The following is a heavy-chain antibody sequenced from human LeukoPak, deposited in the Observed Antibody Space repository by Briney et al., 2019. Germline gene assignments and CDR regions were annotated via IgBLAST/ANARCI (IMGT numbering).Heavy chain of an antibody. Sequence: SQTLSLTCTVSGRSISSGGYYWSWIRQHPGKGLEWIGYIYYSGSTYYNPSLKSRVTISVDTSKNQFSLKLSSVTAADTAVYYCAREVPDCSSTSCYVYYYYYMDVWGKGTTVTVSS. CDR1: GRSISSGGYY. CDR3: AREVPDCSSTSCYVYYYYYMDV. V-gene: IGHV4-31*03. CDR2: IYYSGST. D-gene: IGHD2-2*01. J-gene: IGHJ6*03.